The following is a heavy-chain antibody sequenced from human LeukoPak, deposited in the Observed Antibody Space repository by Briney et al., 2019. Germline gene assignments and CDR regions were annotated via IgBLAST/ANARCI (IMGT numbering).Heavy chain of an antibody. V-gene: IGHV1-2*02. J-gene: IGHJ4*02. CDR2: INPSTGGT. Sequence: ASVKVSCKTSGFTFTGYYIHWVRQAPGQRFEWLGWINPSTGGTDYAQNFQGRLTLTRDTSINTAYLELSSLRIDDTAVYYCARGITMIVVEHWGQGTLVTVSS. CDR1: GFTFTGYY. CDR3: ARGITMIVVEH. D-gene: IGHD3-22*01.